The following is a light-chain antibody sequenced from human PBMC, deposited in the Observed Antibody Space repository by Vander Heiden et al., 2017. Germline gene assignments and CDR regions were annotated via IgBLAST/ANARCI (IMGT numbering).Light chain of an antibody. J-gene: IGLJ1*01. CDR1: SSDVGGYMY. Sequence: QSALTQPPSASGSPGQSVTISCTGSSSDVGGYMYVSWYQQHPGKTPKLLIYEVNKRPSGVPDRFSGSKSGNTASLTVSGLQAEDEADYYGSSYAGSNDWGVFGSGTKVTVL. CDR3: SSYAGSNDWGV. V-gene: IGLV2-8*01. CDR2: EVN.